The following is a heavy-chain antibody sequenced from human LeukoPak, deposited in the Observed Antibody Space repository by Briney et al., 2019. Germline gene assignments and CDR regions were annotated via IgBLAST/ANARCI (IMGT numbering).Heavy chain of an antibody. CDR2: ISSNGGST. Sequence: PGGSLRLSCSASGFTFSSYAMHWVRQDPGKGLEFVSGISSNGGSTYYTDPVKGRLTISRDNSKNTVYLQMSSLRPEDTAVYFCVKRLNNYFDYWGQGTLVTVSS. V-gene: IGHV3-64D*06. J-gene: IGHJ4*02. CDR1: GFTFSSYA. D-gene: IGHD4/OR15-4a*01. CDR3: VKRLNNYFDY.